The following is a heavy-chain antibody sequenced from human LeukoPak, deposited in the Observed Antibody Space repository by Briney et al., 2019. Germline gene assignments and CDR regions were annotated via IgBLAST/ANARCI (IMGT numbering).Heavy chain of an antibody. CDR2: IRYDGNNK. J-gene: IGHJ4*02. CDR1: GFTFSSYG. CDR3: AKLLTGGYNSGQNDY. D-gene: IGHD5-18*01. V-gene: IGHV3-30*02. Sequence: TGGSLRLSCAASGFTFSSYGMHWVRRAPGKGLEWVAFIRYDGNNKYYADSVKGRFTISRDNSKNTLYLQMNSLRAEDTAVYYCAKLLTGGYNSGQNDYWGQGILVTVSS.